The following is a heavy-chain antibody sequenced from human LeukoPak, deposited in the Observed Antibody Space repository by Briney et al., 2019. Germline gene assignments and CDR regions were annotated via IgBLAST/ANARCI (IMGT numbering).Heavy chain of an antibody. V-gene: IGHV1-3*01. Sequence: APVKLSCKASGHTFTSYAIHWLRQAPGLRLEWMGWINSGSGNTKYSHMYHRRVTIARDTSASTAYMELSSLRSEDTAVYYCASYSAYCGGDCYPAHDAFDIWGQGTMVTVSS. CDR3: ASYSAYCGGDCYPAHDAFDI. CDR1: GHTFTSYA. D-gene: IGHD2-21*02. CDR2: INSGSGNT. J-gene: IGHJ3*02.